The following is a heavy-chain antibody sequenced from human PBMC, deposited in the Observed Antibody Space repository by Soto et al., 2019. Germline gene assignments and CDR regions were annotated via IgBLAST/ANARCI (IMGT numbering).Heavy chain of an antibody. CDR3: ARQDINYYFDGGLYAQNPIFDN. V-gene: IGHV1-18*04. Sequence: ASVKVSCKASGYTFTSHVINGVRQAPGQGLEWMGWISTYNGNTHYTQNLQGRVSMTTDTSTTTAYMELRSLRSDDTAVYFCARQDINYYFDGGLYAQNPIFDNWGQRTLVAVCS. CDR2: ISTYNGNT. D-gene: IGHD3-22*01. CDR1: GYTFTSHV. J-gene: IGHJ4*02.